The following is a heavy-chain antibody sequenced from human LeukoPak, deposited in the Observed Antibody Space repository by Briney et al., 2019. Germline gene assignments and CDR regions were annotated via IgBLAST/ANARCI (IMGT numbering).Heavy chain of an antibody. CDR3: AAVPGDLAFDI. J-gene: IGHJ3*02. CDR2: ISSSSSYI. V-gene: IGHV3-21*01. CDR1: GFTFSTYS. Sequence: GSLRLSCAASGFTFSTYSMNWVCQAPGKGLEWVSSISSSSSYIYYADSVKGRFTISRDNSKNTLYLQMNSLRAEDTAVYYCAAVPGDLAFDIWGQGTMVTVSS. D-gene: IGHD2-2*01.